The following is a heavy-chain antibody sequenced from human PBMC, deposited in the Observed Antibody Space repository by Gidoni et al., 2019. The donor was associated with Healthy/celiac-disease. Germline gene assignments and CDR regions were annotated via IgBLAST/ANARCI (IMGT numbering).Heavy chain of an antibody. CDR2: ISYDGSNK. Sequence: QVQLVESGGVVVQPGRSLRLSCAASGFTFRSYAMHWVHQAPGKGLEWVAVISYDGSNKYYADSVKGRFTISRDNSKNTLYLQMNSLRAEDTAVYYCARCPAEKHLEWLLCDGMDVWGQGTTVTVSS. D-gene: IGHD3-3*01. CDR3: ARCPAEKHLEWLLCDGMDV. CDR1: GFTFRSYA. J-gene: IGHJ6*02. V-gene: IGHV3-30-3*01.